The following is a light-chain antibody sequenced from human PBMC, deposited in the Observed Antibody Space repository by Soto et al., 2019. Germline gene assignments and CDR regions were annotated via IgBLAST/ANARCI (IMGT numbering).Light chain of an antibody. CDR3: QQYNSYSSIT. J-gene: IGKJ5*01. CDR2: DAS. CDR1: QSISTW. V-gene: IGKV1-5*01. Sequence: DIQMTQSPSTVSASVGDAVTITCRASQSISTWLAWYQQKPGKAPNLLIYDASTLESGGPSGFSGSGSVTEFTLTISSLQPDDSATYYCQQYNSYSSITFGQGTRLEIK.